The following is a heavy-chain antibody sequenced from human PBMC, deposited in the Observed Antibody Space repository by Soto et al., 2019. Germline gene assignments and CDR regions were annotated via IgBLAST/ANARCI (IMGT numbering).Heavy chain of an antibody. Sequence: QVQLQESGPGLVKPSQTLALTCTVSSGSITSGGYYWSWIRQLPGKGLEYIGYIYHRGSTYYNPSLKSRLTISVDTSKIQFSLKLTSVTAADTTVYHCAHDPVGDHYGYFAYWGQGTPVTVSS. CDR2: IYHRGST. V-gene: IGHV4-31*03. J-gene: IGHJ4*02. D-gene: IGHD3-10*01. CDR1: SGSITSGGYY. CDR3: AHDPVGDHYGYFAY.